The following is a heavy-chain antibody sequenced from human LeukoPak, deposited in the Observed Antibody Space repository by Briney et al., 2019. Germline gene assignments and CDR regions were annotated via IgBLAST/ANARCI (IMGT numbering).Heavy chain of an antibody. Sequence: SVKVSCKASGFTFTSSAMQWVRQARGQRLEWIGWIVVGSGNTNYAQKFQERVTITRDMSTSTAYMELSSLRSEDTAVYYCAKDPIGWLFRGDYFDYWGQGTLVTVSS. V-gene: IGHV1-58*02. J-gene: IGHJ4*02. D-gene: IGHD5-12*01. CDR1: GFTFTSSA. CDR2: IVVGSGNT. CDR3: AKDPIGWLFRGDYFDY.